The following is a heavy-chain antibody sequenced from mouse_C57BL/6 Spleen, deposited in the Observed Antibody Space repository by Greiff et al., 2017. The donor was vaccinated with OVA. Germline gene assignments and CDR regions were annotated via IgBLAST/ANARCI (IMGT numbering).Heavy chain of an antibody. V-gene: IGHV1-20*01. D-gene: IGHD1-1*01. CDR2: INPYNGDT. J-gene: IGHJ4*01. CDR3: ARPYYDGGSSYAMDY. Sequence: VQLQQSGPELVKPGDSVKISCKASGYSFTGYFMNWVMQSHGKSLEWIGRINPYNGDTFSNQKFKGKATLTVDKSSSTAHMELRSLTSEDSAVYYCARPYYDGGSSYAMDYWGQGTSVTVSS. CDR1: GYSFTGYF.